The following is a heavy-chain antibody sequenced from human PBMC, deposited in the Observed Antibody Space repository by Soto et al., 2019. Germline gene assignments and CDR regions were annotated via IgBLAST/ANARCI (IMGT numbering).Heavy chain of an antibody. V-gene: IGHV3-33*01. CDR2: IWYDGSNK. CDR1: GFTFSSYG. Sequence: GGSLRLSCAASGFTFSSYGMHWVRQAPGKGLEWVAVIWYDGSNKYYADSVKGRFTISRDNSKNTLYLQMNSLRAEDTAVYYCARDPTTVTMYYFDYWGQGTLVTVSS. CDR3: ARDPTTVTMYYFDY. D-gene: IGHD4-17*01. J-gene: IGHJ4*02.